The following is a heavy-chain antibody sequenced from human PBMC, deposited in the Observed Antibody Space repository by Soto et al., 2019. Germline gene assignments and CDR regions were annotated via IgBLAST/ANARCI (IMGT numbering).Heavy chain of an antibody. CDR2: ISDGVDRA. Sequence: GSLRLSCAASGFNFATYSMSWVRQAPGKGLEWVAGISDGVDRAYYGDSVKGRFTISRDTSKNMLYLHMNSLRAEDTAIYYCARGSTDSYPGSRIFDFWGRGTLVTVSS. J-gene: IGHJ4*02. D-gene: IGHD3-10*01. CDR1: GFNFATYS. V-gene: IGHV3-23*01. CDR3: ARGSTDSYPGSRIFDF.